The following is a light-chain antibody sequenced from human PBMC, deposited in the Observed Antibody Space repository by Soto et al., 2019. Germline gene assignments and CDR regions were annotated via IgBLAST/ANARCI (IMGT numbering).Light chain of an antibody. CDR1: SSDIGSYNY. Sequence: QSVLTQPASVSGSPGQSITVSCTGTSSDIGSYNYVSWYQQHPGKAPKLIIYEVNNRPSGVSNRFSGSKSGNTASLTVSGLQAEDEADYYCASFTTTSTRVFGTGTQLTVL. CDR3: ASFTTTSTRV. V-gene: IGLV2-14*01. J-gene: IGLJ1*01. CDR2: EVN.